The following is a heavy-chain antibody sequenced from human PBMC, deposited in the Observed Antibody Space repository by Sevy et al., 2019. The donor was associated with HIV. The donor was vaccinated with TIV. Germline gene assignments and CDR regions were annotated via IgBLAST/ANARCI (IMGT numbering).Heavy chain of an antibody. CDR2: INEDGSKK. D-gene: IGHD1-26*01. Sequence: GESLKISCAASGFTFSPYWMTWVRQAPGKGLEWVANINEDGSKKYYVDSVKGRFTIFRDNDKKLLYLQMNSLRPQDTAVYYCARELQGGPDYWGQGTPVTVSS. CDR1: GFTFSPYW. V-gene: IGHV3-7*01. J-gene: IGHJ4*02. CDR3: ARELQGGPDY.